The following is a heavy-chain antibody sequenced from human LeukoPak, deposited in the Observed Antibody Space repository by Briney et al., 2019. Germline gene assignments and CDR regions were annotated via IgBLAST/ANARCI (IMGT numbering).Heavy chain of an antibody. Sequence: SETLSLTCTVSGGSISSSSYYWGWIRQPPGKGLEWIGSIYYSGSTYYNPPLKSRVTISVDTSKNQFSLKLSSVTAADTAVYYCARDRRSLRGSYYYYMDVWGKGTTVTVSS. D-gene: IGHD1-26*01. V-gene: IGHV4-39*07. J-gene: IGHJ6*03. CDR1: GGSISSSSYY. CDR3: ARDRRSLRGSYYYYMDV. CDR2: IYYSGST.